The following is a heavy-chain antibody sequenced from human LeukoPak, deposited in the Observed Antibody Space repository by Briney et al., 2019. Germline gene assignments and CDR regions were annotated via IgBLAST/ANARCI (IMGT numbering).Heavy chain of an antibody. Sequence: PSETLSLTCTVSGYSISSGYYWGWIRQPPGKGLEWIGSIYHSGSTYYNPPLKSRVTISVDTSKNQFSLKLSPVTAADTAVYYCARVSNGAFDIWGQGTMVTVSS. CDR2: IYHSGST. CDR3: ARVSNGAFDI. J-gene: IGHJ3*02. V-gene: IGHV4-38-2*02. CDR1: GYSISSGYY. D-gene: IGHD2-8*01.